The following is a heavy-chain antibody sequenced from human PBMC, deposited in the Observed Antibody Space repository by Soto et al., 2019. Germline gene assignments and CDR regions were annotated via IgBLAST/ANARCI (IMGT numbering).Heavy chain of an antibody. CDR2: SRNKANSYTT. D-gene: IGHD1-26*01. CDR1: GFIFSDHY. Sequence: EVQLVESGGGLVKPGGSLRLSCEASGFIFSDHYMDWVRQSPGKGLEWVGSSRNKANSYTTEYAASVKGRFTISRHDSANSLYLQMNSLKTEDTAVYYCARLKMGGTYFFDYWGQGDLVIVSS. CDR3: ARLKMGGTYFFDY. V-gene: IGHV3-72*01. J-gene: IGHJ4*02.